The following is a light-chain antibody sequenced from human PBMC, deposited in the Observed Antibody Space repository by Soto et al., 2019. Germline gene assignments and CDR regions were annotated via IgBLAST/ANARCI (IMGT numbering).Light chain of an antibody. CDR3: QQYGSLPYT. CDR2: AAS. J-gene: IGKJ2*01. V-gene: IGKV3-20*01. CDR1: QSVTSNC. Sequence: EIVLTQSPGTLSLSPGEGATLSCRASQSVTSNCLAWYHQKPGQAPRLLIYAASSRLTGIPDRFSGSGSGTDFTLTISRLEPEDFAAYYCQQYGSLPYTFGQGTKLEIK.